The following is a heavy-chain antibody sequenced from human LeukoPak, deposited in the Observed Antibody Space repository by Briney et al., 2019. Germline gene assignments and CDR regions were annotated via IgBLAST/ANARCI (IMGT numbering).Heavy chain of an antibody. CDR1: GFTLSTYN. Sequence: GGSLRLSCTASGFTLSTYNMKWVRQAPRKGLEWVSSISTSSSYIYYADSVKGRFTISRDNARNSLYLQMNSLRAEDTAVYYCARDRDWNSGFDYWGQGTLVTVSS. V-gene: IGHV3-21*01. CDR3: ARDRDWNSGFDY. D-gene: IGHD1-7*01. CDR2: ISTSSSYI. J-gene: IGHJ4*02.